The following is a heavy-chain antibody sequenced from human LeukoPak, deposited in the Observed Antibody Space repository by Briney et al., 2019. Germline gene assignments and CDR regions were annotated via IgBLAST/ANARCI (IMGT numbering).Heavy chain of an antibody. V-gene: IGHV3-21*04. CDR3: ARDSGRAVAYYYFDY. D-gene: IGHD6-19*01. Sequence: GGSLRLSCAASGFTFSSYSMNWVRQAPGKGLEWVSSISSSSSYIYYADSVKGRFTISRDNAKNSLYLQMNSLRAEDTAVYYCARDSGRAVAYYYFDYWGQGTLVTVSS. CDR2: ISSSSSYI. J-gene: IGHJ4*02. CDR1: GFTFSSYS.